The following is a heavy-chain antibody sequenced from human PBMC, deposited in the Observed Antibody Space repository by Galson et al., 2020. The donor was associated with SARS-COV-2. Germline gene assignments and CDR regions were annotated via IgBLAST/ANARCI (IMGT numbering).Heavy chain of an antibody. D-gene: IGHD3-3*01. V-gene: IGHV4-39*01. J-gene: IGHJ5*02. CDR2: IYYSGST. Sequence: SETLSLTCTVSGGSISSSSYYWGWIRQPPGKGLEWIGSIYYSGSTYYNPSLKSRVTISVDTSKNQFSLKLSSVTAADTAVYYCARHEAILEWLLYRNWFDPWGQGTLVTVSS. CDR1: GGSISSSSYY. CDR3: ARHEAILEWLLYRNWFDP.